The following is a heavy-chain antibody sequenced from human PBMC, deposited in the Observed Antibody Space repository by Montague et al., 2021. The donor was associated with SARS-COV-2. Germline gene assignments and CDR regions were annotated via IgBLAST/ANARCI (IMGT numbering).Heavy chain of an antibody. V-gene: IGHV4-31*03. CDR3: ARDLRGSFDT. CDR1: GDSLSSGGYY. D-gene: IGHD3-10*01. CDR2: IFHSGST. Sequence: TLSLTCTVSGDSLSSGGYYWSWIRQHPGGGLEWIAHIFHSGSTYYNPSLKSRVYISMDTSKKQFSLKLSPVTAADTAVYYCARDLRGSFDTWGQGTMVTVSS. J-gene: IGHJ3*02.